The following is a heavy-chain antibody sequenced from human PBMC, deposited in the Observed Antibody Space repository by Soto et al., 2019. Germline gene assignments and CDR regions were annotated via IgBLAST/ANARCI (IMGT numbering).Heavy chain of an antibody. Sequence: SETLSLTCTVSGGSISSNYWTWIRQPPGKGPEWIGYVYNSGSTNYNPSLKSRVTISEDTSKSQFSLKVNSMTAADTAVYYCARYRREAVAGYTLDNWGQGILVTVSS. V-gene: IGHV4-59*01. CDR1: GGSISSNY. CDR3: ARYRREAVAGYTLDN. CDR2: VYNSGST. J-gene: IGHJ4*02. D-gene: IGHD6-13*01.